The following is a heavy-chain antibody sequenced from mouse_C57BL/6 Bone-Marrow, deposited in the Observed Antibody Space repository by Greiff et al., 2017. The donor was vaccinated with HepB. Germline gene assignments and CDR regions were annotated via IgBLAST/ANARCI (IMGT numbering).Heavy chain of an antibody. CDR3: EAAQATWAY. V-gene: IGHV1-81*01. CDR2: ISPRSGNT. Sequence: VQLVESGAELARPGASVKLSCKASGYTFTSYGISWVKQRTGQGLEWIGEISPRSGNTYYNEKFKGKATLTADKSSSTAYMELRSLTSEDSAVYFCEAAQATWAYWGQGTLVTVSA. J-gene: IGHJ3*01. D-gene: IGHD3-2*02. CDR1: GYTFTSYG.